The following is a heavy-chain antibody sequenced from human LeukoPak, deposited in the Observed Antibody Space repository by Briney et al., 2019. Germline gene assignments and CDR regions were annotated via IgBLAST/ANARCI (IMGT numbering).Heavy chain of an antibody. Sequence: GGSLRLSCAASGFTVKDNFMSRVRQAPGKGLEWVSVLYSGGATYYADSVKGRFTISRDNSKNIVFLQMNDLRTEDTAFYYCTRDSANYHFAYWGQGALVTVSS. J-gene: IGHJ4*02. CDR2: LYSGGAT. CDR1: GFTVKDNF. CDR3: TRDSANYHFAY. V-gene: IGHV3-66*01. D-gene: IGHD4/OR15-4a*01.